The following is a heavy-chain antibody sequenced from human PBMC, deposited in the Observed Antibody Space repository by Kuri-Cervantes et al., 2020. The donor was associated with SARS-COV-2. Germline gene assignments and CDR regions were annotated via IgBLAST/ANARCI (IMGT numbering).Heavy chain of an antibody. V-gene: IGHV4-59*01. Sequence: SETLSLSCTVSGGSISSYYWSWIRQPPGKGLEWMGYIYYSGSTNYNPSLKSRVTISVDTSKNQFPLKLSSVTAADTAVYYCARAGDYGDYWWFDPWGQGTLVTVSS. CDR1: GGSISSYY. D-gene: IGHD4-17*01. CDR2: IYYSGST. CDR3: ARAGDYGDYWWFDP. J-gene: IGHJ5*02.